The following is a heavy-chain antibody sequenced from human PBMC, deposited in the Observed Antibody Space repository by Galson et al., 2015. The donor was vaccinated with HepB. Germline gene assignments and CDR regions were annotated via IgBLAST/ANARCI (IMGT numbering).Heavy chain of an antibody. Sequence: QVQLQDSGPGLVKPSETLSLTCTVSGDSISSYYWSWLRQPAGKGLEWIGRIYTSGSTNYNPSRKSRVTMSVDTSKNQFSLKLNSVTAADTAVYYCATSSVWTGGYFQHWGQGTLVIVSS. CDR3: ATSSVWTGGYFQH. D-gene: IGHD6-19*01. CDR1: GDSISSYY. J-gene: IGHJ1*01. V-gene: IGHV4-4*07. CDR2: IYTSGST.